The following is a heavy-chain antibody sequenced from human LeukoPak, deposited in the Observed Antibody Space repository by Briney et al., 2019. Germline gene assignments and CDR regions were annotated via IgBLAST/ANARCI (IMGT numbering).Heavy chain of an antibody. Sequence: GGSLRLSCAASGFTFDDYAMHWVRQAPGKGLEWVSGISWKSDSIGYADSVKGRFTISRDNAKNSLYLQMNSLRAEDTAVYYCARDKQQLVYDYWGQGTLVTVSS. CDR3: ARDKQQLVYDY. CDR1: GFTFDDYA. J-gene: IGHJ4*02. D-gene: IGHD6-13*01. V-gene: IGHV3-9*01. CDR2: ISWKSDSI.